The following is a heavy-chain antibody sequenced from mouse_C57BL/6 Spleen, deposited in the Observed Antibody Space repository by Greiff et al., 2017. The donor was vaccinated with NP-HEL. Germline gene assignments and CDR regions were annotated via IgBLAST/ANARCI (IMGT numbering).Heavy chain of an antibody. Sequence: QVQLQQPGAELVKPGASVKLSCKASGYTFTSYWMQWVKQRPGQGLEWIGEIDPSDSYTNYNEKFKSKATLTVDKSSSTAYMQLSSLTSEDSAVYYCARVTTSVYSYYFDYWGQGTTLTVSS. CDR1: GYTFTSYW. CDR3: ARVTTSVYSYYFDY. D-gene: IGHD2-3*01. CDR2: IDPSDSYT. J-gene: IGHJ2*01. V-gene: IGHV1-50*01.